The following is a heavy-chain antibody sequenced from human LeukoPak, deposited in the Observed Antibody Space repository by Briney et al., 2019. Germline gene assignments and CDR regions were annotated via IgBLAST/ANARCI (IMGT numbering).Heavy chain of an antibody. CDR3: ARDLAFGGNWFDP. V-gene: IGHV1-2*02. D-gene: IGHD3-16*01. Sequence: ASVKVSCKASGYTFTRYAISWVRQAPGQGLEWMGWINPNSGGTNYAQKFQGRVTMTRDTSISTAYMELSRLKSDDTAVYYCARDLAFGGNWFDPWGQGTLVTVSS. CDR2: INPNSGGT. J-gene: IGHJ5*02. CDR1: GYTFTRYA.